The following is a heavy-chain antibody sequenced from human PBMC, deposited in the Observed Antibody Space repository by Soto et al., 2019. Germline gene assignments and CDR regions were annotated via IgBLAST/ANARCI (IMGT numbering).Heavy chain of an antibody. CDR1: GFTFNTYP. Sequence: EVQLLDSGGGLVRPGGSLRLSCAASGFTFNTYPMSWVRQAPGKGLEWVSAISTSVGSTYYADSVKGRFTISRDNSKNTVLLQMNSLRAEDTAVYYCAKLLSVGGTRSPIDYFDYWGQGTLVTVSS. J-gene: IGHJ4*02. CDR2: ISTSVGST. V-gene: IGHV3-23*01. CDR3: AKLLSVGGTRSPIDYFDY. D-gene: IGHD6-13*01.